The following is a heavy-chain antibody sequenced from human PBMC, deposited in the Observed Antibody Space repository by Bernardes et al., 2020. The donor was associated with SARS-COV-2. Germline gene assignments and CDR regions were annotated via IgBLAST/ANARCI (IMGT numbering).Heavy chain of an antibody. CDR3: ARRAVIRGLTSYYYGVDV. CDR2: INNSGDIL. Sequence: VGSLILSCAASGFTFSSYSMNWVRQAPGKGLEWISYINNSGDILYYADSVKGRFTISRDNADNSMYLQMNSLRDDDTAVYYCARRAVIRGLTSYYYGVDVLGQGTSVTVSS. D-gene: IGHD3-10*01. CDR1: GFTFSSYS. V-gene: IGHV3-48*02. J-gene: IGHJ6*02.